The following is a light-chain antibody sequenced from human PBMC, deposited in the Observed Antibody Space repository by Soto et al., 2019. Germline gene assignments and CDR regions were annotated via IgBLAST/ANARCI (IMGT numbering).Light chain of an antibody. Sequence: QSVLTQPASVSGSPGQSITISCTGSGSDIGAYNYVSWYQQHPGTAPKLLIHGVTRRPSGVSSRFSASKSAYTASLIISGLQAEDEATYFCSSFTTSYFYVFGPGTKVTVL. CDR2: GVT. CDR3: SSFTTSYFYV. V-gene: IGLV2-14*01. CDR1: GSDIGAYNY. J-gene: IGLJ1*01.